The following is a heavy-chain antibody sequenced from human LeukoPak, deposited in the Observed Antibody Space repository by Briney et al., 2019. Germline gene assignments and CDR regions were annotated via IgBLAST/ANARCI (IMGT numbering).Heavy chain of an antibody. D-gene: IGHD6-19*01. J-gene: IGHJ4*02. V-gene: IGHV4-59*08. Sequence: PSETLSLTCTVSGGSISSYYWSWIRQPPGKGLEWIGYIYYSRSTNYNPSLKSRVTISVDTSKNQFSLKLSSVTAADTAVYYCARLTASDSSGVDYWGQGTLVTVSS. CDR3: ARLTASDSSGVDY. CDR2: IYYSRST. CDR1: GGSISSYY.